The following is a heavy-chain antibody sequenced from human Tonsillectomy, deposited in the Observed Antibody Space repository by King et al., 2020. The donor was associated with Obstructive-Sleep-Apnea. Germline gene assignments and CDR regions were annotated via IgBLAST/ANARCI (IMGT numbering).Heavy chain of an antibody. J-gene: IGHJ4*02. D-gene: IGHD3-22*01. CDR1: GFSLSTRGVG. Sequence: TLQESGPTLVKPPQTLTLTCSFSGFSLSTRGVGVGWIRQPPGKALEWLALIYWDDDKRYSPSLKSRLTITKDTSKNQVVLTMTNMDPVDTATYYCAHRTYDNCGYYPLFFDYWGQGTLVTVSS. V-gene: IGHV2-5*02. CDR3: AHRTYDNCGYYPLFFDY. CDR2: IYWDDDK.